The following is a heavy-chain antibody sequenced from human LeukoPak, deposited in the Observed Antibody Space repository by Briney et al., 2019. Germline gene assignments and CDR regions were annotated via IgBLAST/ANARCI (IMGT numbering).Heavy chain of an antibody. Sequence: GGSLRLSCRASGFIFGDYAVNWVRQAPGKGLEWVGFIRSKRFGGTAEYAASVKGRFTISRDDSKRVAYLQMNSLKIEDTAVYYCSRAAFDPSTPRTSMMAVIRTYYFDYWGQGALVTVSS. CDR2: IRSKRFGGTA. CDR3: SRAAFDPSTPRTSMMAVIRTYYFDY. V-gene: IGHV3-49*04. D-gene: IGHD3-22*01. J-gene: IGHJ4*02. CDR1: GFIFGDYA.